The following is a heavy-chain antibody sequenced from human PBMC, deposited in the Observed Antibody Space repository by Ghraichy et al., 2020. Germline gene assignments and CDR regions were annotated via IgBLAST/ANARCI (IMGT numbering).Heavy chain of an antibody. D-gene: IGHD3-22*01. J-gene: IGHJ5*02. V-gene: IGHV4-31*03. CDR2: IYFTGLT. Sequence: SLNISCSVSGGFISSGGYYWSRIRQYPGKGLEWIGYIYFTGLTYYNPSLKSRVTISLDTSQNQFSLRLSSVTAADTAVYYCARADYYDSGRVNWFDPWGQGTLVTVSS. CDR1: GGFISSGGYY. CDR3: ARADYYDSGRVNWFDP.